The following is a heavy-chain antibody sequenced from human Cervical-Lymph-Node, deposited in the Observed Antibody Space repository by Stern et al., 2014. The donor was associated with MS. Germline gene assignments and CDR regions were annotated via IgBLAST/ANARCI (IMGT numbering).Heavy chain of an antibody. CDR1: GYSFTSYW. CDR3: ARRNDGGFGELFNYYYYGMDV. V-gene: IGHV5-51*01. D-gene: IGHD3-10*01. Sequence: MQLVQSGAEVKKPGESLKISCKGSGYSFTSYWIGWVRQMPGKGLEWMGIIYPGDSDPRYSPSFQGQVTTSADKSISTAYLQWSSLKASDTAMDYCARRNDGGFGELFNYYYYGMDVWGQGTTVTVSS. J-gene: IGHJ6*02. CDR2: IYPGDSDP.